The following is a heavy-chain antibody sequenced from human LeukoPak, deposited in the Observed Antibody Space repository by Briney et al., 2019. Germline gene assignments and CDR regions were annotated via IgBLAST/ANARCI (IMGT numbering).Heavy chain of an antibody. Sequence: ASVKVSCKASGYTFTSYGISWVRQAPGQGLEWMGWISAYNGNTNYAQKLQGRVTMTTDTSTSTAYMELRSLRSDDTAVYYCARNRCNYDSSVFHLFDNGGQEPLATAPS. CDR1: GYTFTSYG. V-gene: IGHV1-18*01. J-gene: IGHJ4*02. CDR2: ISAYNGNT. D-gene: IGHD3-22*01. CDR3: ARNRCNYDSSVFHLFDN.